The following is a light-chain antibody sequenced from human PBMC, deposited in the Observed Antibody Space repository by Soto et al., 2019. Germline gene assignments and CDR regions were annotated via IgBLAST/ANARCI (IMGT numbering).Light chain of an antibody. Sequence: ALTQPASVSGSPGQSITISCTGTNSDVGGYNFVSWFQQHPGKAPKLMIFEVNNRPSGVSNRFSGSKSGYTASLTISRLQAEDEADYYCGSHTSSTTRPFVFGTGTKVTVL. CDR3: GSHTSSTTRPFV. CDR2: EVN. V-gene: IGLV2-14*01. J-gene: IGLJ1*01. CDR1: NSDVGGYNF.